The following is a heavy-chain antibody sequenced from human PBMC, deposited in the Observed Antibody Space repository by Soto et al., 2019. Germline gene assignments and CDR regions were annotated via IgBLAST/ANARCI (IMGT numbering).Heavy chain of an antibody. V-gene: IGHV1-18*01. CDR1: GYTFTSYC. Sequence: VASVNVSCKSSGYTFTSYCISWVRQAPGQGLEWMGWISAYNGNTNYAQKLQGRVTMTTDTSTSTAYMELRSLRSDDTAVYYCAREGVTIFGVVIDSLFDYWGQGTLVTVSS. CDR3: AREGVTIFGVVIDSLFDY. D-gene: IGHD3-3*01. J-gene: IGHJ4*02. CDR2: ISAYNGNT.